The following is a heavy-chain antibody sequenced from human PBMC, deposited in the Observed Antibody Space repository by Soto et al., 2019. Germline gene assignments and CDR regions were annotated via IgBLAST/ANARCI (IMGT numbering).Heavy chain of an antibody. CDR2: INGGSGHT. Sequence: QVQLVQSGADLKKPGASVKVSCQASGYTFTAFSVHWVRQATGQGLEWMGWINGGSGHTRYSQKFLDRVTFTRDTSTSTVYMEMNSLTVAATAVSYCARPPREAYVTTCLDYWGQGTLVTVSS. D-gene: IGHD2-2*01. J-gene: IGHJ4*02. CDR3: ARPPREAYVTTCLDY. V-gene: IGHV1-3*01. CDR1: GYTFTAFS.